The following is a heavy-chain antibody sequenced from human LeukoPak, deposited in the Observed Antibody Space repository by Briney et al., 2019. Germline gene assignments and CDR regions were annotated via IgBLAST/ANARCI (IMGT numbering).Heavy chain of an antibody. CDR2: INHSGST. CDR1: GGSFSGYY. CDR3: ARGTVTLQSYYFDY. D-gene: IGHD4-17*01. V-gene: IGHV4-34*01. J-gene: IGHJ4*02. Sequence: LKPSETLSLTCAVYGGSFSGYYWSWIRQPTGKGLEWIGEINHSGSTNYNPSLKSRVTISVDTSKNQFSLKLSSVTAADTAVYYCARGTVTLQSYYFDYWGQGTLVTVSS.